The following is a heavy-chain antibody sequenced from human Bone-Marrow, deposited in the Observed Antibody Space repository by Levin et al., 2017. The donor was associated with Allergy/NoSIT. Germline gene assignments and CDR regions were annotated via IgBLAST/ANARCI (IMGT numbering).Heavy chain of an antibody. J-gene: IGHJ5*02. V-gene: IGHV1-18*01. Sequence: ASVKVSCKASSYRFTNYGISWVRQAPGQGLEWMGWISGYDDDTNYAQKFRDRVTMTRDTSTSTAYMEVWSLTSDDTAVYYCARDYSRDKRDLFDPWGQGTRVTVSS. CDR1: SYRFTNYG. CDR3: ARDYSRDKRDLFDP. D-gene: IGHD2-15*01. CDR2: ISGYDDDT.